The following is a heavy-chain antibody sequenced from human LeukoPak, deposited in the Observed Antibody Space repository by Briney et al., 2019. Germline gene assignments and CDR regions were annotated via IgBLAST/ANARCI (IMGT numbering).Heavy chain of an antibody. CDR1: GDSITSSTFY. J-gene: IGHJ5*02. Sequence: SETLSLTCAVSGDSITSSTFYWGWIRQPPGKGLEWIGRIFYSGSSYYNPSLKSRVTISVHTSKNQFSLNLNSVTAADTAVYYCVRDEGSGWHDWFDPWGQGTLVTVSP. V-gene: IGHV4-39*07. D-gene: IGHD6-25*01. CDR2: IFYSGSS. CDR3: VRDEGSGWHDWFDP.